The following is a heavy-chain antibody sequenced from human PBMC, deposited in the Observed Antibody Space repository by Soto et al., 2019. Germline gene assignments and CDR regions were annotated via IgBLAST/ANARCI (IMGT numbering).Heavy chain of an antibody. V-gene: IGHV3-23*01. CDR2: ISGSGDTT. Sequence: EVQVLESGGGLIQPGGSLRLSCVISRLTFSSYALKWVRQAPGEGLEWVSSISGSGDTTYYADSVKGRFTISRDNSKNTLYLQMNSLRVEDTALYYCAKADYSYSWAPGDYWGHVTLVTVSS. J-gene: IGHJ4*03. D-gene: IGHD6-13*01. CDR1: RLTFSSYA. CDR3: AKADYSYSWAPGDY.